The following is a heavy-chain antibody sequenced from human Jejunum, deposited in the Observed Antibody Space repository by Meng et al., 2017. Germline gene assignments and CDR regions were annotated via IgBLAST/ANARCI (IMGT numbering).Heavy chain of an antibody. D-gene: IGHD7-27*01. V-gene: IGHV2-70*04. CDR2: IDWDDDK. CDR3: SRMRMGTKAFDI. J-gene: IGHJ3*02. Sequence: SGPTLVQPKQTLTLTCSCSGFSLRTDGMRVTWLRQPPGKDLEWLARIDWDDDKFYSTPLKTRLSISKDTAKNQEVLTVTNMDPADTATYYCSRMRMGTKAFDIWGQGTVVTVSS. CDR1: GFSLRTDGMR.